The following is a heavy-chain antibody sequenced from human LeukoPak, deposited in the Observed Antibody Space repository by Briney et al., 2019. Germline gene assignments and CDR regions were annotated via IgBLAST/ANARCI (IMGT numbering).Heavy chain of an antibody. CDR1: GFTFSSYW. J-gene: IGHJ3*02. Sequence: GGSLRLSCAASGFTFSSYWMSWVRQAPGKGLEWVANIKQDGSEKYYVDSVKGRFTISRDNAKNSLYLQMNSLRAEDTAVYYCARDATFGGYCSGGSCPGPFDIWGQGTMVTVSS. CDR2: IKQDGSEK. CDR3: ARDATFGGYCSGGSCPGPFDI. V-gene: IGHV3-7*01. D-gene: IGHD2-15*01.